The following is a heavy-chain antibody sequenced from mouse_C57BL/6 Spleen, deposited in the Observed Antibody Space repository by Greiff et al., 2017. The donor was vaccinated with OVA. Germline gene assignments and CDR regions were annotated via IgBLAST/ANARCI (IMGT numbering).Heavy chain of an antibody. V-gene: IGHV1-74*01. CDR2: IHPSDSDT. CDR1: GYTFTSYW. CDR3: AIGVVARDWFAY. Sequence: VQLQQPGAELVKPGASVKVSCKASGYTFTSYWMHWVKQRPGQGLEWIGRIHPSDSDTNYNQKFKGKATLTVAKSSSTAYMQLSSLTSEDSAVYYCAIGVVARDWFAYWGQGTLVTVSA. J-gene: IGHJ3*01. D-gene: IGHD1-1*01.